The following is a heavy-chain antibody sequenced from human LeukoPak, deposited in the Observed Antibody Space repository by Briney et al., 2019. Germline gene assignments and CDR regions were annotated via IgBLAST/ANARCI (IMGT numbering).Heavy chain of an antibody. D-gene: IGHD3-10*01. CDR3: ARDPYGSGFMDV. CDR1: GGSISSGGYY. V-gene: IGHV4-31*03. CDR2: IYYSGST. J-gene: IGHJ6*02. Sequence: TLSLTCTVSGGSISSGGYYWSWIRQHPGKGLEWIGYIYYSGSTYYNPSLKSRVTISVDTSKNQFSLKLSSVTAADTAVYYCARDPYGSGFMDVWGQGTTVTVSS.